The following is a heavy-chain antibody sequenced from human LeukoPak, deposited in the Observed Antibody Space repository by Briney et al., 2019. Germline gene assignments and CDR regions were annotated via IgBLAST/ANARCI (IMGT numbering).Heavy chain of an antibody. CDR3: ARSQRGGTTPYYFDY. CDR2: IYPGDSDT. V-gene: IGHV5-51*01. J-gene: IGHJ4*02. CDR1: GYSFTSYW. Sequence: GESLKISCKGSGYSFTSYWIGWVRQMPGKGLEWIGIIYPGDSDTRYSPSFQGQVTISADKSISTAYLQWSSLKASDTAMYYCARSQRGGTTPYYFDYWGQGTLVTVSS. D-gene: IGHD1-1*01.